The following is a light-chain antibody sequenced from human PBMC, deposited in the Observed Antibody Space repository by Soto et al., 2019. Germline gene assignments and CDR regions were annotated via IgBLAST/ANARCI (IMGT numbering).Light chain of an antibody. CDR2: EVS. Sequence: QSALTQPASVSGSPGQSITISGSGTSNDGGGYDYVSWYQQHPGKAPKLVIYEVSNRPSWVSNRFSGSKSGNTASLTISGLHPEDEADYYCNSYTSSSTLVFGGGTKLPVL. CDR1: SNDGGGYDY. CDR3: NSYTSSSTLV. V-gene: IGLV2-14*01. J-gene: IGLJ2*01.